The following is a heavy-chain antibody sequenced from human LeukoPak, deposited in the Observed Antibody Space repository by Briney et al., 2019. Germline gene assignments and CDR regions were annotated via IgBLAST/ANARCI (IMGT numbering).Heavy chain of an antibody. D-gene: IGHD3-10*01. CDR1: GDSVSSNSAA. CDR3: AREEGITMVRGVVRHYYYYGMDV. CDR2: TYYRSKWYN. V-gene: IGHV6-1*01. Sequence: SQTLSLICAISGDSVSSNSAAWNWIRQSPSRGLEWLGRTYYRSKWYNDYAVSVKSRITINPDTSKNQFSLQLNSVTPEDTAVYYCAREEGITMVRGVVRHYYYYGMDVWGQGTTVTVSS. J-gene: IGHJ6*02.